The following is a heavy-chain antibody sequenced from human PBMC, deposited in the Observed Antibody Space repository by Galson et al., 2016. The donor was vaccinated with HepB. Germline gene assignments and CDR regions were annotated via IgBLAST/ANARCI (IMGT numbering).Heavy chain of an antibody. CDR3: VRDRATVVTPSWFDP. D-gene: IGHD4-23*01. J-gene: IGHJ5*02. CDR1: GGSVTSSGYY. Sequence: ETLSLTCTVSGGSVTSSGYYWSWIRQPPGKALEWIGYIFHDGSTKYNPSLKSRLAISVDTSKNHFSLTLRSVTATDTAVYYCVRDRATVVTPSWFDPWGQGTLVTVSS. V-gene: IGHV4-61*08. CDR2: IFHDGST.